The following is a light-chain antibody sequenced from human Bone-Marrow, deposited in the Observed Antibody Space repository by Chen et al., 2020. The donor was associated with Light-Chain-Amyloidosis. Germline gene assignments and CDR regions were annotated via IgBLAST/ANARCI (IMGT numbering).Light chain of an antibody. V-gene: IGKV3-11*01. CDR1: QSVGSY. CDR2: YAS. Sequence: EFVLTQSPATLSLSPGERATLSCRASQSVGSYLAWYQQKPGQATQLLIYYASNRAIGIPARFSGSGSGTDFSLTIRSLEPEDFAVYYCQQRSNWPPALTFGGGTKVEIK. J-gene: IGKJ4*01. CDR3: QQRSNWPPALT.